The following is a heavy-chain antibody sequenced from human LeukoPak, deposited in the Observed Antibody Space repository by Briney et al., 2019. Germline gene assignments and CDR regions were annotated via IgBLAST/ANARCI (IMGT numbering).Heavy chain of an antibody. Sequence: GGSLRLSYAASGLTFSSPAMSCARHTPGEGVEWVSSITPSGDGTYYAPYVKGRFTISRDNSKNLLYLQMDSLRADDTAKYNCAKDSPVATWWGQGTLVTVSS. CDR1: GLTFSSPA. V-gene: IGHV3-23*01. D-gene: IGHD1-26*01. CDR3: AKDSPVATW. J-gene: IGHJ4*02. CDR2: ITPSGDGT.